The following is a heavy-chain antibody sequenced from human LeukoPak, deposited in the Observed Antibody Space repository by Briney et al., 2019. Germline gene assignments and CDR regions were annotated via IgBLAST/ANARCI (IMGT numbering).Heavy chain of an antibody. Sequence: SETLSLTCAVYGGSFSGYYWSWIRQPPGKGLEWIGEINHSGSTNYNPSLKSRVTISVDTSKNQFSLKLSSVTAADTAVYYCARQPYYYYYMDVWGKGTTVTISS. CDR2: INHSGST. J-gene: IGHJ6*03. CDR1: GGSFSGYY. CDR3: ARQPYYYYYMDV. V-gene: IGHV4-34*01.